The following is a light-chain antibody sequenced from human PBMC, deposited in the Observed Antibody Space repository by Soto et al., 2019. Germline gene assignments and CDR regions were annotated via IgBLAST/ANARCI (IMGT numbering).Light chain of an antibody. J-gene: IGKJ5*01. CDR1: QSVSSY. CDR2: DAS. Sequence: EIVLTQSPATLSLSPGERATLSCRASQSVSSYLAWYQQKPGQAPRLLIYDASNRATGIPARFSGSGSETDFTLTISSLEPEDFAVYYCHQRQYWPPITFGQGTRLEIK. V-gene: IGKV3-11*01. CDR3: HQRQYWPPIT.